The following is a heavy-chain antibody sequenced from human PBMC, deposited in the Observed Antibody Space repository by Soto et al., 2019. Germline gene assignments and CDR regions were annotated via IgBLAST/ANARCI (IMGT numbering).Heavy chain of an antibody. CDR3: AADRRGTGNADY. CDR2: IVVGSGNT. CDR1: GFTFTSSA. V-gene: IGHV1-58*02. J-gene: IGHJ4*02. D-gene: IGHD2-8*02. Sequence: ASVKVSCKASGFTFTSSAMQWVRQARGQRLEWIGWIVVGSGNTNYAQKFQERVTITRDMSTSTAYMELSSLRSEDTAVYYCAADRRGTGNADYWGQGTRVTVSS.